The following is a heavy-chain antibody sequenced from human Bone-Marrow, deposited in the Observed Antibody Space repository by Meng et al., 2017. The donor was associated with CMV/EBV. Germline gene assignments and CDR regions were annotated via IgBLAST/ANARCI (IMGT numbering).Heavy chain of an antibody. V-gene: IGHV3-30*02. CDR3: AKDYYYGSGSYYYFDY. CDR2: IRYDGSNK. CDR1: GFTFSSYG. Sequence: GGSLRLSCAASGFTFSSYGMHWVRQAPGKGLEWVAFIRYDGSNKYYADSVKGRFTISRDNSKNTLYLQMNSLRAEDTAVYYCAKDYYYGSGSYYYFDYWGRGTLVTVSS. J-gene: IGHJ4*02. D-gene: IGHD3-10*01.